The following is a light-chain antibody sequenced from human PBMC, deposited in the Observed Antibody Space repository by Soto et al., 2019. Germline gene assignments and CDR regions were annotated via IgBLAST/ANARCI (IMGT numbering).Light chain of an antibody. CDR3: QQYENLPT. CDR1: QNINNY. J-gene: IGKJ5*01. CDR2: DAS. V-gene: IGKV1-33*01. Sequence: DIQMTQSPSSRSASVGDRVXXXXQASQNINNYLNWYQQKPGRAPKLLIYDASNLEAGVPSRFRGSGSGTDFTFTISRLQPEDIATYYCQQYENLPTFGQGTRLEIK.